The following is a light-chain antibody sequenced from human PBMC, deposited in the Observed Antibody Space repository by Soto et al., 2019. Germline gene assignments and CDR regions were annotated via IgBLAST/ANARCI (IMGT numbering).Light chain of an antibody. CDR2: SIY. V-gene: IGKV3-20*01. Sequence: LSQSPGTPSLSPGERATLSCRASEALGRNYLAWYQQKPGQAPRLLIYSIYIRAAGIPDRFTGSASGTDFTLTISRLEPEDFAVYYCQQYDNFPQTFGQGTKVDIK. J-gene: IGKJ1*01. CDR3: QQYDNFPQT. CDR1: EALGRNY.